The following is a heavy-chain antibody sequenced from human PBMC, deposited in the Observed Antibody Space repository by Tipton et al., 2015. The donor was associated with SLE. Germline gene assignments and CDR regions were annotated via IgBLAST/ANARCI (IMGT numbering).Heavy chain of an antibody. V-gene: IGHV4-61*01. CDR1: GGSISSSSYY. D-gene: IGHD6-6*01. CDR2: IYYSGST. J-gene: IGHJ6*03. CDR3: ARSIAARRTTNYYMDV. Sequence: TLSLTCTVSGGSISSSSYYWSWIRQPPGKGLEWIGYIYYSGSTNYNPSLKSRVTISVDTSKNQFSLKLSSVTAADTAVYYCARSIAARRTTNYYMDVWGKGTTVTVSS.